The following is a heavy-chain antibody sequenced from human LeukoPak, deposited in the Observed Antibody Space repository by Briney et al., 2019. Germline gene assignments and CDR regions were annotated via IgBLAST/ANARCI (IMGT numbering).Heavy chain of an antibody. CDR3: ARDNSGGGYYYY. D-gene: IGHD3-22*01. J-gene: IGHJ4*02. V-gene: IGHV1-69*04. CDR2: IIPILGIA. CDR1: EGTFSSYT. Sequence: ASVKVSCKAFEGTFSSYTITWLRQAPGQGLDWLGRIIPILGIANYAQKFQGRVTITADKSTSTAYMELSSLRSEDTAVYYCARDNSGGGYYYYWGQGTLVTVSS.